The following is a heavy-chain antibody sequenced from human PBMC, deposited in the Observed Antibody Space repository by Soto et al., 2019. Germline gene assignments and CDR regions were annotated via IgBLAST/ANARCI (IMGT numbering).Heavy chain of an antibody. V-gene: IGHV1-2*02. CDR2: INPNSGGT. D-gene: IGHD3-22*01. J-gene: IGHJ5*02. CDR3: ARGDFDSSANYYAGWFDP. Sequence: QVQLVQSGAEVKKPGASVKVSCKASGYTFTAYYMHWLRQAPGQGLEWMGWINPNSGGTKYAQKFQGRVTMTNDTSLSTAYRELSRLGSADTAVYYCARGDFDSSANYYAGWFDPWGKGTLVTVSS. CDR1: GYTFTAYY.